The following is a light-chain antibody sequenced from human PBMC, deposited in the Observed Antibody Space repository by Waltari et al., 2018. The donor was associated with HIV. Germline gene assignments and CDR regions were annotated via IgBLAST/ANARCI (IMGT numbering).Light chain of an antibody. CDR2: GAS. CDR3: QQYSNWPPNT. V-gene: IGKV3-15*01. Sequence: EIVMTQSPATLSVSPGERATLSCRASQSVSSNLAWYQQKPGQAPRLLIYGASTRATGIPARCSGSGSGTEFTLTISGLQSEDFAVYFCQQYSNWPPNTFGQGTKLEIK. J-gene: IGKJ2*01. CDR1: QSVSSN.